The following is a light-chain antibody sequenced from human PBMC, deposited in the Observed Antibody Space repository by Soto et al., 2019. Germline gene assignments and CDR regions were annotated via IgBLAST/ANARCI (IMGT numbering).Light chain of an antibody. J-gene: IGKJ1*01. CDR2: KAS. CDR3: HHYNTYPWT. CDR1: QSISSW. Sequence: DIQMTQYPSTLSASVGDRVTITCRASQSISSWLAWYQQKPGKAPILLIYKASTLEIGVPSRVSGSGSGTAFTLTISSLQPDDFASYYCHHYNTYPWTFGQGTKV. V-gene: IGKV1-5*03.